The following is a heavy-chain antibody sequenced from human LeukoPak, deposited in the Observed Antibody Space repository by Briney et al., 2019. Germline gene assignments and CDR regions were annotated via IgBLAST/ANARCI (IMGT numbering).Heavy chain of an antibody. J-gene: IGHJ6*04. D-gene: IGHD3-10*01. CDR3: ARGSLDV. Sequence: SETLSLTCAVSGGSISSGGYSWSWIRQPPGKGLEWIGYIFHSGSTYYNPSLKSRVTISVDTSKNQFSLRLSSVTAADTAVYYCARGSLDVWGKGTTVTVSS. V-gene: IGHV4-30-2*05. CDR2: IFHSGST. CDR1: GGSISSGGYS.